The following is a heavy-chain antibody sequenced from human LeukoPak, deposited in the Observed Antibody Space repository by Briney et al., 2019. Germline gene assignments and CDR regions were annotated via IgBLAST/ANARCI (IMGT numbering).Heavy chain of an antibody. CDR1: GFAFSSYW. D-gene: IGHD1-26*01. V-gene: IGHV3-7*01. CDR3: ARDRVGAPFDY. Sequence: GGSLRLSCAASGFAFSSYWMSWVRQAPGKGLEWVANIKQDGSEKYYVDSVKGRFTISRDNAKNSLYLQMNSLRAEDTAVYYCARDRVGAPFDYWGQGTLVTVSS. J-gene: IGHJ4*02. CDR2: IKQDGSEK.